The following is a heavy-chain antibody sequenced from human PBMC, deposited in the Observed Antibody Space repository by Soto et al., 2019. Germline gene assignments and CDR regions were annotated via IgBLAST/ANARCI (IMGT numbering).Heavy chain of an antibody. CDR3: ARVRCVTIFGDHYDDYDMDV. V-gene: IGHV3-11*04. CDR2: ISSSSTI. Sequence: PGGSLRLSCAASGFTFCDYYMNWVRQAPGKGLEWVSSISSSSTIYYADSVKGRFTISRDNAKNSLYLQMNSLRAEDTAVYYCARVRCVTIFGDHYDDYDMDVWGQGPMVTVSS. D-gene: IGHD3-3*01. J-gene: IGHJ6*02. CDR1: GFTFCDYY.